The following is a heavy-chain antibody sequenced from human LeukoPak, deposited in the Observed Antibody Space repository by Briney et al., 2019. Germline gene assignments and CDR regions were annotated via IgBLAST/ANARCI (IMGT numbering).Heavy chain of an antibody. CDR1: GGTFSSYA. D-gene: IGHD3-10*01. Sequence: ASVKVSCKASGGTFSSYAISWVRQAPGQGLEWMGGIIPIFGTANYAQKFQGRVTITADKSTSTAYMELSSLRSEDTAVYYCARGWFGETRFDPWGQGTLVTVSS. V-gene: IGHV1-69*06. CDR3: ARGWFGETRFDP. J-gene: IGHJ5*02. CDR2: IIPIFGTA.